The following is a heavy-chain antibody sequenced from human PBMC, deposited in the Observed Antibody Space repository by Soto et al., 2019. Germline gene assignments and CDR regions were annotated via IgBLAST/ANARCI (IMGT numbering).Heavy chain of an antibody. V-gene: IGHV4-4*07. CDR2: IYTSGST. J-gene: IGHJ5*02. CDR3: ARDRSAHPGGWFDP. Sequence: PSETLSLTCTVSGGSISSYYWSWIRQPAGKGLEWIGRIYTSGSTNYNPSLKSRVTMSVDTSKNQFSLKLSSVTAADTAVYYCARDRSAHPGGWFDPWGKGTLVTVSS. CDR1: GGSISSYY.